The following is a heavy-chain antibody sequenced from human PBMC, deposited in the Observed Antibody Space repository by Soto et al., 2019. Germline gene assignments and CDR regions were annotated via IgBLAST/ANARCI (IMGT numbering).Heavy chain of an antibody. V-gene: IGHV3-23*01. CDR2: ISGSGGST. CDR3: AKVGKRWLQATDY. Sequence: GGSLRLSCAASGVTFSSYAMSGVRQASGKGLEWVSAISGSGGSTYYADSVKGRFTISRDNSKNTLYLQMNSLRAEDTAVYYCAKVGKRWLQATDYWGQGTLVTVSS. D-gene: IGHD5-12*01. CDR1: GVTFSSYA. J-gene: IGHJ4*02.